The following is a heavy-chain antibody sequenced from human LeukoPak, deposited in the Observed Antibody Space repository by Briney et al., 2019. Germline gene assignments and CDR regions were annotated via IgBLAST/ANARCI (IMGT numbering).Heavy chain of an antibody. CDR2: IYYSGST. V-gene: IGHV4-59*01. CDR1: GGSISGYY. Sequence: SETLSLTCTVSGGSISGYYWSWIRQPPGKGLEWIGYIYYSGSTNYNPSLKSRVTISVDTSKNQFSLKLSSVTAADTAVYYCAREGIAAADYALDIWGQGTMVTVSS. D-gene: IGHD6-13*01. CDR3: AREGIAAADYALDI. J-gene: IGHJ3*02.